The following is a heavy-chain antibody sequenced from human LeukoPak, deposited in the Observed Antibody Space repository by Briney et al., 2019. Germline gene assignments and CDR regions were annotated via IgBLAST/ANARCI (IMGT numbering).Heavy chain of an antibody. CDR3: ARLSSGWYFDY. D-gene: IGHD6-19*01. V-gene: IGHV5-10-1*04. Sequence: GESLKISCKGSGYSFTSYWISWVRQMPGKGLEWMGRIDPSDSYTNYSPSFQGQVTISADKSINTAYLQWSSLKASDTAIYYCARLSSGWYFDYWDQGALVTVSS. CDR1: GYSFTSYW. CDR2: IDPSDSYT. J-gene: IGHJ4*02.